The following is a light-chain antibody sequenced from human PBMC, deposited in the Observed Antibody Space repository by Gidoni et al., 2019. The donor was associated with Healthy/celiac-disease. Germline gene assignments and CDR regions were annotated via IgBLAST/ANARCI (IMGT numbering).Light chain of an antibody. CDR1: QDISNY. V-gene: IGKV1-33*01. CDR3: QQYANLPRYT. Sequence: DSQMTQSPSSLSASVGDRVTITCQASQDISNYLNWYQQKPGKAPKLLIYDASNLETGVPSRFSGSGSGTDFTFTISSLQPEDIATYYCQQYANLPRYTFGQGTKLEIK. CDR2: DAS. J-gene: IGKJ2*01.